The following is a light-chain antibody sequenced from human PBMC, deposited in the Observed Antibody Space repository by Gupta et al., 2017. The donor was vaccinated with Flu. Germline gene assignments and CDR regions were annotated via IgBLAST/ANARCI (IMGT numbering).Light chain of an antibody. Sequence: SYALTQPPSVSVSPGQTASITCSVDKLGDKYACWYQQKPGQSHLLVIYKDSKRTAGSPGRFSGSNSGTTATLTIRGTEARDEDDYDCQAGDSSTAVFGGGTKRTVL. J-gene: IGLJ3*02. CDR1: KLGDKY. V-gene: IGLV3-1*01. CDR2: KDS. CDR3: QAGDSSTAV.